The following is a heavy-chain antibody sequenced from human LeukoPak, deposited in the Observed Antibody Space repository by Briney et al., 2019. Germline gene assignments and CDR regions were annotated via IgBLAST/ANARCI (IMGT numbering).Heavy chain of an antibody. D-gene: IGHD3-22*01. Sequence: PGGSLRLSCAASGFTFSNYSMNWVRQAPGKGLEWVSSISSTSGYIFYADSVKGRFTISRDNAKNSLYLQMNSLRAEDTAVYYCARLVTMIADFDYWGQGTLVTVSS. CDR1: GFTFSNYS. CDR2: ISSTSGYI. J-gene: IGHJ4*02. V-gene: IGHV3-21*01. CDR3: ARLVTMIADFDY.